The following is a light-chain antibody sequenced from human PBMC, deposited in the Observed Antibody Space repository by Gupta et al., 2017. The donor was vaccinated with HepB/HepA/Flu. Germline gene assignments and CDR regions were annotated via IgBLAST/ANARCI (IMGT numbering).Light chain of an antibody. Sequence: ETVMTQFPATLSVSPGESATLSCRASQKVGRNLAWYQHKPGQAPVLLIYGASTRVTGVPDRFSGSGSQTEFTLTISSLQSEDLAIYYCQQYNDWPRTFGQGTRVEIE. CDR2: GAS. J-gene: IGKJ1*01. CDR3: QQYNDWPRT. CDR1: QKVGRN. V-gene: IGKV3-15*01.